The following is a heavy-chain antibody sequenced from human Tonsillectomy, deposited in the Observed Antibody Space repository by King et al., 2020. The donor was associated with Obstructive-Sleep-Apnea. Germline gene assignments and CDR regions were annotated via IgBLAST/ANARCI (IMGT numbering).Heavy chain of an antibody. CDR1: GYTLTELS. Sequence: QLVQSGAEVKKPGASVKVSCKVSGYTLTELSMHWVRQAPGKGLEWMGGFDPEDGETIYAQKFQGRVTMTEDTSTDTAYMELSSLRSEDTAVYYCATVPNRWFGELFSLIFGGLDYWGQGTLVTVSS. J-gene: IGHJ4*02. CDR3: ATVPNRWFGELFSLIFGGLDY. D-gene: IGHD3-10*01. CDR2: FDPEDGET. V-gene: IGHV1-24*01.